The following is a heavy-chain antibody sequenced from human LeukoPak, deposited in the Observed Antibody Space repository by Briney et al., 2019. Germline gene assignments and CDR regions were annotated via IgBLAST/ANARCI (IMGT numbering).Heavy chain of an antibody. Sequence: SETLSLTCTVSGGSISSYYWSWIRQPPGKGLEWIGYIYYSGSTNYNPSLKSRVTISVDTSKNQFSLKLSSVTAADTAVYYCASWRDSGYDFPWYYFDYWGQGTLVTVSS. CDR3: ASWRDSGYDFPWYYFDY. CDR1: GGSISSYY. J-gene: IGHJ4*02. D-gene: IGHD5-12*01. CDR2: IYYSGST. V-gene: IGHV4-59*01.